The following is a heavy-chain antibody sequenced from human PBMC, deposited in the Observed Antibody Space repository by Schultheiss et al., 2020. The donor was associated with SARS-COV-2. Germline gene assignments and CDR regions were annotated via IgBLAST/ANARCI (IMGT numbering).Heavy chain of an antibody. CDR3: ATADSSGYYYNDY. CDR2: ISAYNGNT. CDR1: GYTFTSYG. Sequence: ASVKVSCKASGYTFTSYGISWVRQAPGQGLEWMGWISAYNGNTNYAQRFQGSVTITADESTSTAYMELSSLRSEDTAVYYCATADSSGYYYNDYWGQGTLVTVSS. J-gene: IGHJ4*02. D-gene: IGHD3-22*01. V-gene: IGHV1-18*04.